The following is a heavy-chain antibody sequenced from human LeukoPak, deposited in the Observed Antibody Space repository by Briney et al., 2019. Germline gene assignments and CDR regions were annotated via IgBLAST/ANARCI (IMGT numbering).Heavy chain of an antibody. J-gene: IGHJ5*02. CDR1: GYSFTSYW. D-gene: IGHD2-15*01. CDR3: ARGYCSGGSCIAFDP. Sequence: GESLKISCTGSGYSFTSYWIGWVRQMPGKGLEWMGIIYPGDSDTRYSPSFQGQVTISADKSISTAYLQWSSLKASDTAMYYCARGYCSGGSCIAFDPWGQGTLVTVSS. CDR2: IYPGDSDT. V-gene: IGHV5-51*01.